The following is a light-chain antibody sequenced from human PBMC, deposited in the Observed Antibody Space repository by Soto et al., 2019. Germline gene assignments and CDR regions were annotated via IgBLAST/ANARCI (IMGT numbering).Light chain of an antibody. CDR3: QSYDSSLSGSVV. CDR2: ANN. CDR1: SSNIGAGYN. Sequence: QSVLTQPPSASGAPGQRVTISCTGSSSNIGAGYNVHWYQQLPGTAPKLLIHANNKRPSGVPDRFSGSKSGTSASLAITGLQAEDEDDYYCQSYDSSLSGSVVFGGGTKLTVL. V-gene: IGLV1-40*01. J-gene: IGLJ2*01.